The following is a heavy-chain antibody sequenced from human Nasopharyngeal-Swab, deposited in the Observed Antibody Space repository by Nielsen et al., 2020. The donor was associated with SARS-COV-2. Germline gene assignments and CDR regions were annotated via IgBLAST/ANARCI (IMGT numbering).Heavy chain of an antibody. CDR3: AKGDTSSGWYSWFDP. D-gene: IGHD6-19*01. CDR1: GFTFDDYA. CDR2: ISWNSGSI. Sequence: SLKISCAASGFTFDDYAMHWVRQAPGKGLEWVSGISWNSGSIGYADSVKGRFTISRDNAKNSLYLQMNSLRAEDTALYYCAKGDTSSGWYSWFDPWGQGTLATVSS. V-gene: IGHV3-9*01. J-gene: IGHJ5*02.